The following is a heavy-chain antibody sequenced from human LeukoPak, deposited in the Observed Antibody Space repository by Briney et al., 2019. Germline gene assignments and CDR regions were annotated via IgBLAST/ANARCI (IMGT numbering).Heavy chain of an antibody. V-gene: IGHV1-2*06. D-gene: IGHD1-26*01. CDR2: INPNSGGT. CDR1: GYTFTGYY. Sequence: ASVKVSCKASGYTFTGYYMHWVRQAPGQGLEWMGRINPNSGGTNYAQKFQGRVTMTRDTSISTAYMELSGLRSDDTAVYYCARVNRPIVGAIFRTRDYFDYWGQGTLVTVSS. J-gene: IGHJ4*02. CDR3: ARVNRPIVGAIFRTRDYFDY.